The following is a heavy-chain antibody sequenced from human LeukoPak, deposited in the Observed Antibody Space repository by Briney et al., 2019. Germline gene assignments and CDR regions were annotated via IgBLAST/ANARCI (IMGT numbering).Heavy chain of an antibody. CDR3: ARDLVLFNWVYFDY. V-gene: IGHV1-2*06. CDR1: GYTFTGYY. Sequence: ASVKVSCKASGYTFTGYYMHWVRQALGQGLEWMGRINPNSGGTNYAQKFQGRVTMTRDTSISTAYMELSRLRSDDTAVYYCARDLVLFNWVYFDYWGQGTLVTVSS. J-gene: IGHJ4*02. CDR2: INPNSGGT. D-gene: IGHD7-27*01.